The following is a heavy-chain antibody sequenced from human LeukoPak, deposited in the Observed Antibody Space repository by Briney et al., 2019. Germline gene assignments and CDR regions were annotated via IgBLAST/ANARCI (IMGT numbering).Heavy chain of an antibody. Sequence: GGSLRLSCAASGFTFSRYMMNWVRHAPGKGLEWISYISTSSSTIHYADSVKGRFTISRDNAKNSLYLQMNTLRDEDTAVCYCSRDGGYCSSSTCYDGVWFDTWGQGTLVTASS. CDR2: ISTSSSTI. CDR1: GFTFSRYM. D-gene: IGHD2-15*01. CDR3: SRDGGYCSSSTCYDGVWFDT. J-gene: IGHJ5*02. V-gene: IGHV3-48*02.